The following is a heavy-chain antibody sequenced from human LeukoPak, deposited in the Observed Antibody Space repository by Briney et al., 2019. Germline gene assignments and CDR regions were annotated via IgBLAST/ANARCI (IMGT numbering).Heavy chain of an antibody. CDR3: AKEVTDTGGYYYHY. Sequence: GGSLRLSCAASGLSFSNYDMDWVRQAPGKGLEWVSTISDSGGRTYYADSVKGRFTVSRDNSKNTLYLQMNSLRADDTAVYYCAKEVTDTGGYYYHYWGQGTLVTVSS. J-gene: IGHJ4*02. D-gene: IGHD3-22*01. CDR2: ISDSGGRT. V-gene: IGHV3-23*01. CDR1: GLSFSNYD.